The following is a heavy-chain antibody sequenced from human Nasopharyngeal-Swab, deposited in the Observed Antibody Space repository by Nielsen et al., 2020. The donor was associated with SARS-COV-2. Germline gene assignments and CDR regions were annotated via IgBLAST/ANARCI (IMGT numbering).Heavy chain of an antibody. CDR1: GFTFSDYY. Sequence: GESLTISCAASGFTFSDYYMSWIRQAPGKGLEWVSYISSSGSTIYYADSVKGRFTISRDNAKNSLYLQMNSLRAEDTAVYYYANLGDIVVVPAAMGPGWFDPWGQGTLVTVSS. CDR2: ISSSGSTI. V-gene: IGHV3-11*04. D-gene: IGHD2-2*01. CDR3: ANLGDIVVVPAAMGPGWFDP. J-gene: IGHJ5*02.